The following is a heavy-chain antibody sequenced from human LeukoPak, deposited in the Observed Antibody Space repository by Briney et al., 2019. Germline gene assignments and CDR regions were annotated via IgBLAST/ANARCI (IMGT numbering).Heavy chain of an antibody. Sequence: QAGGSLRLSCAASGFTFDDYAMHWVRQAPGKGLEWVSGISWNSGSVGYVDSVKGRFTISRDNAKNSLYLQMNSLGAEDTAVYYCATVGGSYSPADYWGQGTLVTVSS. V-gene: IGHV3-9*01. CDR3: ATVGGSYSPADY. D-gene: IGHD1-26*01. J-gene: IGHJ4*02. CDR1: GFTFDDYA. CDR2: ISWNSGSV.